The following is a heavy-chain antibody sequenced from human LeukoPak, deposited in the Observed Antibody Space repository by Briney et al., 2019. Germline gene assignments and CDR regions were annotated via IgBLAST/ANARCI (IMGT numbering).Heavy chain of an antibody. CDR3: ARRLLYFGDPDY. Sequence: SSETLSLTCAVYGGSFSGYYWNWIRQPPGRWLEWIGEINHRGSTTYNPSLESRVTISVDTSKNQFSLRLSSVTAADTAVYYCARRLLYFGDPDYWGQGTLVTVSS. D-gene: IGHD3-10*01. J-gene: IGHJ4*02. V-gene: IGHV4-34*01. CDR2: INHRGST. CDR1: GGSFSGYY.